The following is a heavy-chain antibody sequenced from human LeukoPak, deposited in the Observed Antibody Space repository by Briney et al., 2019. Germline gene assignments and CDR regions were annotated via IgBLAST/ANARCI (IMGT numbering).Heavy chain of an antibody. J-gene: IGHJ4*02. D-gene: IGHD3-10*01. CDR3: ARVWFGEELYIDY. Sequence: NPGGSLRLSCAAFGFSFSTHWMHWVRQAPGKGLEWVSYISSSSTIYYAGSVKGRFTISRDNAKNSLYLQMNSLRAEDTAVYYCARVWFGEELYIDYCGQGTLVTVSS. V-gene: IGHV3-69-1*01. CDR1: GFSFSTHW. CDR2: ISSSSTI.